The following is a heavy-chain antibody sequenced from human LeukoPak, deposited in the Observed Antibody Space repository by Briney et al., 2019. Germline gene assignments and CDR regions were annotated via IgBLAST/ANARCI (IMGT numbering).Heavy chain of an antibody. D-gene: IGHD6-19*01. Sequence: GGSLRLSCAASIFTFDDYGIRCVPQAPGKGLECVSGINLNGGSTGYADSVKGRFTISRDNAKNSLYLQMNSLRAEDTALYYCASIAVAERPPFDYWGQGTLVTVSS. CDR2: INLNGGST. CDR1: IFTFDDYG. J-gene: IGHJ4*02. CDR3: ASIAVAERPPFDY. V-gene: IGHV3-20*04.